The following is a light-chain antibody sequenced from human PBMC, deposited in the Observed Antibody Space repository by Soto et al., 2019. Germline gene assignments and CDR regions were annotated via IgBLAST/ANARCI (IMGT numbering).Light chain of an antibody. CDR2: EAS. CDR3: QQRSDWPPT. CDR1: QSVSSTY. J-gene: IGKJ1*01. Sequence: EIVLTQSPGTLSLSPGERATLSCRASQSVSSTYLTWYQQKPGQAPRLLIYEASRRATGIPDRFSGSGSGTDFSLTISSLEPGDFAVYYCQQRSDWPPTFGQGTKVDI. V-gene: IGKV3D-20*02.